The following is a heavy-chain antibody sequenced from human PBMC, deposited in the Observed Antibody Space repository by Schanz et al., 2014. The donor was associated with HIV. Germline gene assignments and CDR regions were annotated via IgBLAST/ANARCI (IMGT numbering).Heavy chain of an antibody. CDR3: TRSFNRGSRAFDAFDI. CDR2: INPDGDQK. D-gene: IGHD3-10*01. J-gene: IGHJ3*02. CDR1: GFTFEKQW. Sequence: EVKLVESGGGLVQPGGSLTLSCAASGFTFEKQWMSWVRQFPGKGLEWVANINPDGDQKAHVASVEGRFSISRDNAKNSLYLQMSSLRVEDTAVYYCTRSFNRGSRAFDAFDIWGQGTMVTVSS. V-gene: IGHV3-7*01.